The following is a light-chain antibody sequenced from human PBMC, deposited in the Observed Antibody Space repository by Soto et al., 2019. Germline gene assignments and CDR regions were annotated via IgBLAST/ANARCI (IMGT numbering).Light chain of an antibody. CDR1: SSNIGSNT. J-gene: IGLJ3*02. CDR3: QSYDSSLSGWV. V-gene: IGLV1-44*01. CDR2: SNN. Sequence: QSVLTQPPSASGTPGQRVTISCSGSSSNIGSNTVNWYQQLPGTAPKLLIYSNNNRPSGVPDRFSGSKSGTSASLAITGLQAEDEAEYYCQSYDSSLSGWVFGGGTKLTVL.